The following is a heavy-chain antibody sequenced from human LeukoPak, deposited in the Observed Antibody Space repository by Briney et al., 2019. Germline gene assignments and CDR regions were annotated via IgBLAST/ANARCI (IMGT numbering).Heavy chain of an antibody. CDR1: GFTFSSYA. Sequence: GGSLRLSCAASGFTFSSYAMHRVRQAPGKGLEWVAVISYDGSNKYYADSVKGRFTISRDNSKNTLYLQMNSLRAEDTAVYYCARGGIQLWTQYYFDYWGQGTLVTVSS. CDR2: ISYDGSNK. D-gene: IGHD5-18*01. CDR3: ARGGIQLWTQYYFDY. V-gene: IGHV3-30*01. J-gene: IGHJ4*02.